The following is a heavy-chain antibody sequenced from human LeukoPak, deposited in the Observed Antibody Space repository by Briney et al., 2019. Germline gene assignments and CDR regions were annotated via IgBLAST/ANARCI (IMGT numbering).Heavy chain of an antibody. D-gene: IGHD6-19*01. V-gene: IGHV4-38-2*02. CDR1: GYSISSGYY. J-gene: IGHJ5*02. CDR2: FYHSGSN. CDR3: ARVGSGWFGWFDP. Sequence: PSETLSLTCTVSGYSISSGYYWAWIRQPPGKGLEWIGSFYHSGSNYYNPSLRSRVTISIDTSKNQFSLKLSSVTAADTAVYYCARVGSGWFGWFDPWGQGTLVTVSS.